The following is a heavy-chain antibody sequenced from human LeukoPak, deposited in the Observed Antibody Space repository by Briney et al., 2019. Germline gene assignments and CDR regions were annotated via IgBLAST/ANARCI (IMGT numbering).Heavy chain of an antibody. D-gene: IGHD4-17*01. Sequence: SGTLSLTCAVSGGSISSNWWSWVRQPPGKGLEWIAEIYHSGSTNYNPSLKSRVSISVDKSKNQFSLKLSSVTAADTAVYYCARANDYGDPMPRYMDVWGKGTTVTVSS. CDR3: ARANDYGDPMPRYMDV. V-gene: IGHV4-4*02. J-gene: IGHJ6*03. CDR2: IYHSGST. CDR1: GGSISSNW.